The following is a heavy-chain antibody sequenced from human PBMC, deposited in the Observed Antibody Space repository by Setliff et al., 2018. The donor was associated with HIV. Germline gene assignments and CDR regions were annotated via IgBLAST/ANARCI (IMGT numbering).Heavy chain of an antibody. CDR3: ARWPPISAAGYFDY. D-gene: IGHD6-13*01. J-gene: IGHJ4*02. Sequence: SVKVSCKASGGTFSSYAISWVRQAPGKGLEWMGGIIPIFGTANYAQKFQGRVTITADESTSTAYMELSSLRSEDTAVYYCARWPPISAAGYFDYWGQGTLVTVSS. V-gene: IGHV1-69*13. CDR1: GGTFSSYA. CDR2: IIPIFGTA.